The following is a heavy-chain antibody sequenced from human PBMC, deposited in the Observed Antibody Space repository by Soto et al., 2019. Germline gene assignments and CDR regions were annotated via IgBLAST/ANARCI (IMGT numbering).Heavy chain of an antibody. CDR3: AREANVVQSDAFDI. CDR1: GGTFSSYA. Sequence: QVQLVQSGAEVKKPGSSVKVSCKASGGTFSSYAISWVRQAPGQGLEWMGGLIPIFGTANYAQKFQGRVTITADESTSTAYMELSRLRSEDTAVYYCAREANVVQSDAFDIWGQGTMVTVSS. J-gene: IGHJ3*02. V-gene: IGHV1-69*01. D-gene: IGHD2-15*01. CDR2: LIPIFGTA.